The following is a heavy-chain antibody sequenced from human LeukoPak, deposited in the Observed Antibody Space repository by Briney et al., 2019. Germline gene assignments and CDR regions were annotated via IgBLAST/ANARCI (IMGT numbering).Heavy chain of an antibody. J-gene: IGHJ6*02. CDR3: AKDLQEYYDFWSGYTTTGMDV. V-gene: IGHV3-30*18. CDR1: GFTFSSYG. CDR2: ISYDGSNK. D-gene: IGHD3-3*01. Sequence: GGSLRLSCAASGFTFSSYGMHWVRQAPGKGLEWVAVISYDGSNKYYADSVKGRFTISRDNSKNTLYLQMNSLRAEDTAVCYCAKDLQEYYDFWSGYTTTGMDVWGQGTTVTVSS.